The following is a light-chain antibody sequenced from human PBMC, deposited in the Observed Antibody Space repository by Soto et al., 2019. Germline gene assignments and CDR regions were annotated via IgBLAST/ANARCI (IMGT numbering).Light chain of an antibody. CDR1: QAISSN. Sequence: EIVMTQSPATLSVSRGERATLSCRANQAISSNLAWYQQKPGQAPRLLIYGASTRATDIPDRFSGSGSGTKFTLTISSLQSEDFAVYYCQHYNNWIGTFGGGTKVEIK. J-gene: IGKJ4*01. CDR2: GAS. V-gene: IGKV3-15*01. CDR3: QHYNNWIGT.